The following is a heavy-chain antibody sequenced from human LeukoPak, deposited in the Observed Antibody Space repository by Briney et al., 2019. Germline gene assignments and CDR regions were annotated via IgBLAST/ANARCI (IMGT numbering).Heavy chain of an antibody. V-gene: IGHV3-23*01. J-gene: IGHJ4*02. CDR2: MSTNIGRT. D-gene: IGHD2-2*02. Sequence: GGSLRLSCAASRFTFANYAMSWVRQAPGKGLEWVSGMSTNIGRTFYADSVKGRFTISRDNSKNTLYLQMNSLRAEDTAVYCCAREQGYCSSTSCYKPFDYWGQGTLVTVSS. CDR1: RFTFANYA. CDR3: AREQGYCSSTSCYKPFDY.